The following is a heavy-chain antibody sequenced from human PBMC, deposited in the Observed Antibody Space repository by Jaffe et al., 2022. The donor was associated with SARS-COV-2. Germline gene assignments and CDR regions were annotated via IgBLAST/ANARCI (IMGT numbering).Heavy chain of an antibody. D-gene: IGHD6-19*01. CDR2: INSDGSST. CDR1: GFTFSSYW. Sequence: EVQLVESGGGLVQPGGSLRLSCAASGFTFSSYWMHWVRQAPGKGLVWVSRINSDGSSTSYADSVKGRFTISRDNAKNTLYLQMNSLRAEDTAVYYCARGYLRGSIAVAGTGVHWGQGTLVTVSS. CDR3: ARGYLRGSIAVAGTGVH. V-gene: IGHV3-74*01. J-gene: IGHJ4*02.